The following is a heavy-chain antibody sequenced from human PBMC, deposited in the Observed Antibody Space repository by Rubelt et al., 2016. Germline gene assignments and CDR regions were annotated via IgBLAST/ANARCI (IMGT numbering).Heavy chain of an antibody. Sequence: GTFSSYAISWVRQAPGQGLEWMGGIIPIFGTANYAQKFQGRVTITADESTSTAYMELSSLRSEDTAVYYCARAPHLYCSGGSCYSGYYGMDVWGQGTTVTVSS. D-gene: IGHD2-15*01. CDR2: IIPIFGTA. J-gene: IGHJ6*02. CDR1: GTFSSYA. V-gene: IGHV1-69*01. CDR3: ARAPHLYCSGGSCYSGYYGMDV.